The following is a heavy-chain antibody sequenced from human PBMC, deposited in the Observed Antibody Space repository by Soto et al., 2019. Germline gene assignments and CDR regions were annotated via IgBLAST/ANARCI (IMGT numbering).Heavy chain of an antibody. CDR2: IRSKAYGGTT. J-gene: IGHJ6*02. CDR3: TRGGPYYDFWSGNYSYGMDV. CDR1: GFTFGDYA. Sequence: PGGSLRLSCTASGFTFGDYAMSWFRQAPGKGLEWVGFIRSKAYGGTTEYAASVKGRFTISRDDSKSIAYLQMNSLKTEDTAVYYCTRGGPYYDFWSGNYSYGMDVWGQGTTVTVSS. D-gene: IGHD3-3*01. V-gene: IGHV3-49*03.